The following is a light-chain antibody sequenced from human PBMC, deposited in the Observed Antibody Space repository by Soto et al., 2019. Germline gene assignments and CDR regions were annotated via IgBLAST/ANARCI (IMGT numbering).Light chain of an antibody. J-gene: IGKJ1*01. CDR2: AAS. V-gene: IGKV1-39*01. CDR1: QTIRNY. CDR3: QHYNSYSEA. Sequence: DIQMTQSPSPLSASVGDRVTITCRASQTIRNYLNWYQQKPGEAPKLLIYAASRLQSGVPSRFSGSGSGTDFTLTINTLQPDDFATYYCQHYNSYSEAFGQGTKVDI.